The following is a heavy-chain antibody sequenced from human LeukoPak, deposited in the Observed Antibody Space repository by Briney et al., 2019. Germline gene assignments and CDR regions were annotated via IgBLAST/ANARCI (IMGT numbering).Heavy chain of an antibody. V-gene: IGHV5-51*01. CDR2: IYPGDSDT. J-gene: IGHJ6*03. CDR3: ARAYSGYDRDNYYYYYYMDV. D-gene: IGHD5-12*01. CDR1: GYSFTSYW. Sequence: GESLKISCKGSGYSFTSYWIGWVRQMPGKGLEWMGTIYPGDSDTRYSPSFQGQVTISADKSISTAYLQWSSLKASDTAMYYCARAYSGYDRDNYYYYYYMDVWGKGTTVTISS.